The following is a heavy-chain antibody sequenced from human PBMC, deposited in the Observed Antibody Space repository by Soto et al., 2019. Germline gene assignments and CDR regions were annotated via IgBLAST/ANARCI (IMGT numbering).Heavy chain of an antibody. CDR3: ALKVVTYYDN. Sequence: QVQLVQSGAEVKKPGASVRISCRASGYSFTSTYVHWVRQAPGQGPGWMGIINPAGGTTYYAQKFQGRLTITSDTSTDTVFIDLNDLTSEDTAVYFCALKVVTYYDNWGQGTLLTVSS. CDR2: INPAGGTT. V-gene: IGHV1-46*01. D-gene: IGHD2-21*02. J-gene: IGHJ4*02. CDR1: GYSFTSTY.